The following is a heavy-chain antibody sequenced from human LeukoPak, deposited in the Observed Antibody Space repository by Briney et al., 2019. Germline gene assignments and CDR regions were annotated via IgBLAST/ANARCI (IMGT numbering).Heavy chain of an antibody. J-gene: IGHJ4*02. V-gene: IGHV4-4*02. Sequence: SETLSLTCAVSGGSISSSNWWSWVRQPPGKGLEWIGEIYHSGSTNYNPSLKSRVTLSVDTSKNQFSLKLSSVTAADTAVYYCARHLYYYDSSGYYFAYFDYWGQGTLVTVSS. CDR1: GGSISSSNW. CDR3: ARHLYYYDSSGYYFAYFDY. D-gene: IGHD3-22*01. CDR2: IYHSGST.